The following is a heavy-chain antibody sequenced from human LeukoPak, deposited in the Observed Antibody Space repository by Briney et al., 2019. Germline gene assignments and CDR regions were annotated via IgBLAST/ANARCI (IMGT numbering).Heavy chain of an antibody. V-gene: IGHV1-69*01. D-gene: IGHD3-9*01. CDR1: GGTFSSYA. J-gene: IGHJ4*02. CDR2: IIPIFGTA. CDR3: ARAALRYFDWFPDY. Sequence: EASVKVSCKASGGTFSSYAISWVRQAPGQGLEWMGGIIPIFGTANYAQKFQGRVTITADESTSTAYMELSSLRSEDTAVYYCARAALRYFDWFPDYWGQGTLVTVSS.